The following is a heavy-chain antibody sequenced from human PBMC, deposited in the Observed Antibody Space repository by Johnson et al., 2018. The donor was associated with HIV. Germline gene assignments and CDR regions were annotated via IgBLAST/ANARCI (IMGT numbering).Heavy chain of an antibody. CDR2: IYSGDTT. CDR3: TKDRSEAGLYDAFDI. D-gene: IGHD3/OR15-3a*01. J-gene: IGHJ3*02. V-gene: IGHV3-66*01. Sequence: VQLVESGGGLVKPGGSLRLSCAASGFSFSDYYMSWVRQAPGKGLEWVSLIYSGDTTYYADSVKGRFTISRDNSKNTLYLQVNSLRVEETALYYCTKDRSEAGLYDAFDIWGQGTRVTVSS. CDR1: GFSFSDYY.